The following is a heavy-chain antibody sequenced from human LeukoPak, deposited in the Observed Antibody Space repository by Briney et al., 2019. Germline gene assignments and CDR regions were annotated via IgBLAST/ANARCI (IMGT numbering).Heavy chain of an antibody. CDR3: AKDPNRFCSSISCYGGWFDP. D-gene: IGHD2-2*01. CDR2: TRYDESDK. Sequence: GGSLRLSCAASGFTFRSFGMHWVRQAPGKGLEWVAFTRYDESDKCYADSVKGRFTISRDNSKDTLYLQMNSLRAEDTAVYSCAKDPNRFCSSISCYGGWFDPWGQGTLVTVSS. CDR1: GFTFRSFG. J-gene: IGHJ5*02. V-gene: IGHV3-30*02.